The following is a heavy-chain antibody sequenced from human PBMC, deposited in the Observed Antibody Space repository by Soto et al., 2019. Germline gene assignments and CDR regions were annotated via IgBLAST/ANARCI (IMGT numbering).Heavy chain of an antibody. J-gene: IGHJ3*02. Sequence: PGGSLRLSCAASGFTFYSYAMSWVRQAPGKGLEWVSTIGSVGGDTYYADSVKGRFTISRDDSKNTLLLQMNSLRAEDTAVYYCVTDRMEYNSVWDPFDIWGQGTMVTV. CDR3: VTDRMEYNSVWDPFDI. V-gene: IGHV3-23*01. CDR2: IGSVGGDT. CDR1: GFTFYSYA. D-gene: IGHD1-20*01.